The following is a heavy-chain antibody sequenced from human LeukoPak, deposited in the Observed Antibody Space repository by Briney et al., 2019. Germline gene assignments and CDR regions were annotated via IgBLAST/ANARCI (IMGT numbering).Heavy chain of an antibody. J-gene: IGHJ4*02. Sequence: TGGSLRLSCAASGFTFSSYSMSWVRQAPGKGLEWVSSITTSSTYISYADSVKGRFTISRDNAKNSLYLQMNSLRAEDTAVYYCARGKYSSGWFDYWSQGTLVTVSS. D-gene: IGHD6-19*01. V-gene: IGHV3-21*01. CDR2: ITTSSTYI. CDR3: ARGKYSSGWFDY. CDR1: GFTFSSYS.